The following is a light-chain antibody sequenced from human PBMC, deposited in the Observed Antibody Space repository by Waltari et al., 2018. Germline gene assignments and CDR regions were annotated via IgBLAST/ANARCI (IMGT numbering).Light chain of an antibody. J-gene: IGKJ1*01. Sequence: DVVMTQSPLSLPVTLGQPASISCRSSQSLVHSDGNTYLNWFQQRPGQSPRRLFSRVSKRDSGVPDRFSGSGSGTDFTLKISRVEAEDVGVYYCMQGTHWPWTFGQGTKVEIK. CDR1: QSLVHSDGNTY. CDR3: MQGTHWPWT. CDR2: RVS. V-gene: IGKV2-30*02.